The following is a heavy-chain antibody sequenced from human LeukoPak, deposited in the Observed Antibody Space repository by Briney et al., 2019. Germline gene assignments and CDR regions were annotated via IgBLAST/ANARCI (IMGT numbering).Heavy chain of an antibody. CDR2: INSDGSST. V-gene: IGHV3-74*01. D-gene: IGHD2-2*01. J-gene: IGHJ3*02. CDR3: ARARVVPAAIGAFDI. CDR1: GFTFSNAW. Sequence: PGGSLRLSCAASGFTFSNAWMSWVRQAPGKGLVWVSRINSDGSSTSYADSVKGRFTISRDNAKNTLYLQMNSLRAEDTAVYYCARARVVPAAIGAFDIWGQGTMVTVSS.